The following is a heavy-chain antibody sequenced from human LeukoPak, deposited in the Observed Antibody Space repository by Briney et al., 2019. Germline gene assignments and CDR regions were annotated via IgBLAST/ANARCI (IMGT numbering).Heavy chain of an antibody. CDR3: ARDRGEYSSSSWATYYYYYYMDV. V-gene: IGHV4-61*02. Sequence: SQTLSLTCTVSGGSISSGSYYWSWIRQPAGKGLEWIGRIYTSGSTNYNPSLKSRVTISVDTPKNQFSLKLSSVTAADTAVCYCARDRGEYSSSSWATYYYYYYMDVWGKGTTVTVSS. J-gene: IGHJ6*03. CDR1: GGSISSGSYY. CDR2: IYTSGST. D-gene: IGHD6-6*01.